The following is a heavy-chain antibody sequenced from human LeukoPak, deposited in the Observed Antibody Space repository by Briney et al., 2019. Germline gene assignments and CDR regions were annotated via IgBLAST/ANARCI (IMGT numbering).Heavy chain of an antibody. CDR3: ARADYGGNSY. J-gene: IGHJ4*02. Sequence: GGSLRLSCAASGFPLSSYAMSWVRQAPGKGLEWVSATSSSDAGTYYADSVRGRFTISRDNSKNTLYLQMNSLRLEDAAVYYCARADYGGNSYWGQGTLVTVSS. D-gene: IGHD4-23*01. CDR2: TSSSDAGT. V-gene: IGHV3-23*01. CDR1: GFPLSSYA.